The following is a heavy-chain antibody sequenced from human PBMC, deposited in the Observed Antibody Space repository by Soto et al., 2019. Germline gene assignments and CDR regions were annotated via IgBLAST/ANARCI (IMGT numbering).Heavy chain of an antibody. J-gene: IGHJ4*02. V-gene: IGHV2-70*11. CDR1: GFSLSTSGMC. D-gene: IGHD2-2*01. Sequence: GSGPYAGEPTQTLTLTCTFSGFSLSTSGMCVSWIRQPPGKALEWLARIDWDDDKYYSTSLKTRLTISKDSSKNQVVLTMANVDPVDTATYYCARIRGPGYCSSSTCLKRGYSDYWGQGTLVTVSS. CDR2: IDWDDDK. CDR3: ARIRGPGYCSSSTCLKRGYSDY.